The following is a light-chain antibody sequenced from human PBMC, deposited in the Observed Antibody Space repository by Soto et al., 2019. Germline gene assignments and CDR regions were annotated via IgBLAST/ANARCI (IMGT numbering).Light chain of an antibody. J-gene: IGKJ3*01. Sequence: EIVLTQSPGTLSLSPGERATLSCRASQTACSNCLAWYQQKPGQAPRLLISGASNRATGIPDRFSGSGSGTDFTLTISRLEPEDFAIYYCQQYGGSPGFTFGPGTRVDIK. CDR1: QTACSNC. CDR2: GAS. CDR3: QQYGGSPGFT. V-gene: IGKV3-20*01.